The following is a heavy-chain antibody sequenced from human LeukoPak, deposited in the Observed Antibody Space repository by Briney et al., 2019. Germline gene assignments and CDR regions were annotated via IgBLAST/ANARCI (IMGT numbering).Heavy chain of an antibody. CDR1: GFTFSSYE. J-gene: IGHJ6*03. CDR2: ISSSGSTI. CDR3: ARDKEPVRYQLPSCYMDV. V-gene: IGHV3-48*03. D-gene: IGHD2-2*01. Sequence: SGGSLRLSCAASGFTFSSYEMNWVRQAPGKGLEWVSYISSSGSTIYYADSVKGRFTISRDNAKNSLYLQMNSLRAEDTAVYYCARDKEPVRYQLPSCYMDVWGKGTTVTVSS.